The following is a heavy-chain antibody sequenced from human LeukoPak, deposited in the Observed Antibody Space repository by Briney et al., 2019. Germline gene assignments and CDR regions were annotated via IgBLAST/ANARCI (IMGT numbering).Heavy chain of an antibody. CDR1: GFTFSSYS. CDR2: ISSSSSYI. V-gene: IGHV3-21*01. J-gene: IGHJ3*02. Sequence: GGSLRLSCAASGFTFSSYSMTWVRQAPGKGLEWVSSISSSSSYIYYADSVKGRFTISRDNAKNSLYLQMNSLRAEDTAVYYCARDMWMHDAFDIWGQGTMVTVSS. D-gene: IGHD5-12*01. CDR3: ARDMWMHDAFDI.